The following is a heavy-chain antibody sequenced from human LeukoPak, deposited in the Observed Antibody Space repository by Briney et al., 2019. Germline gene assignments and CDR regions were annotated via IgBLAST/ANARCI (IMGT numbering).Heavy chain of an antibody. CDR2: INPNSGGT. V-gene: IGHV1-2*04. CDR1: GYTFTGYY. J-gene: IGHJ3*02. D-gene: IGHD6-13*01. CDR3: ARSLIAAADAFDI. Sequence: ASVKVSCKASGYTFTGYYMHWVRQAPGQGLEWMGWINPNSGGTNYAQKFQGWVTMTRDTSISTAYMELSRLRSDDTAVYYCARSLIAAADAFDIWGQGTMVTVSS.